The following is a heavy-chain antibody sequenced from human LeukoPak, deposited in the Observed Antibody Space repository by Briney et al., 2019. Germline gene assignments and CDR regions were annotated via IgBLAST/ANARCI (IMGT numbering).Heavy chain of an antibody. D-gene: IGHD2-2*01. CDR1: GFTFSSYA. Sequence: QPGRSLRLSCAASGFTFSSYAMSWVRQAPGKGLEWVSAISGSGGSTYYADSVKGRFTISRDNSKNTLYLQMNSLTAEDTAVYYCAKDPGVVPAHYFDYWGQGTLVTVSS. J-gene: IGHJ4*02. V-gene: IGHV3-23*01. CDR2: ISGSGGST. CDR3: AKDPGVVPAHYFDY.